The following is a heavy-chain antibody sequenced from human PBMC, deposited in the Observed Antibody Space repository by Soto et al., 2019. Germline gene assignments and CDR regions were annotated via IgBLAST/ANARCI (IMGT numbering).Heavy chain of an antibody. CDR2: ISGSGGST. V-gene: IGHV3-23*01. D-gene: IGHD2-2*01. J-gene: IGHJ6*02. Sequence: GGSLRLSCAASGFTFSSYAMSWVRQAPGKGLEWVSAISGSGGSTYYADSVKGRFTISRDNSKNTLYLQMNSLRAEDTAVYYCAKDLWVVVPAAISYYYGMDVWGQGTTVTVSS. CDR1: GFTFSSYA. CDR3: AKDLWVVVPAAISYYYGMDV.